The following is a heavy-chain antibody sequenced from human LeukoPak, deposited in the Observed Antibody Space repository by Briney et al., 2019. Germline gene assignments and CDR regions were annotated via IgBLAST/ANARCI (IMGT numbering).Heavy chain of an antibody. D-gene: IGHD6-25*01. CDR1: GFTFDDYP. Sequence: GGSLRLSCAASGFTFDDYPMHWVRQAPGKGLEWVSGISWNSGSIGYADSVKGRFTISRDNAKNSLYLQMNSLRAEDTAVYYCARRGYSSGWNRFDYWGQGTLVTVSS. CDR2: ISWNSGSI. CDR3: ARRGYSSGWNRFDY. J-gene: IGHJ4*02. V-gene: IGHV3-9*01.